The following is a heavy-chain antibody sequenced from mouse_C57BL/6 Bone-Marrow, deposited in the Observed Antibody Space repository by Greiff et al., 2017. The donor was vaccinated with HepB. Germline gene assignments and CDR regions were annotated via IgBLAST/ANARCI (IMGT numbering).Heavy chain of an antibody. Sequence: EVQGVESGGDLVKPGGSLKLSCAASGFTFSSYGMSWVRQTPDKRLEWVATISSGGSYTYYPDSVKGRFTISRDNAKNTLYLQMRSLKSEDTAMYYCARHDDGGDFDVWGTGTTVTVSS. CDR1: GFTFSSYG. CDR3: ARHDDGGDFDV. J-gene: IGHJ1*03. D-gene: IGHD2-12*01. V-gene: IGHV5-6*01. CDR2: ISSGGSYT.